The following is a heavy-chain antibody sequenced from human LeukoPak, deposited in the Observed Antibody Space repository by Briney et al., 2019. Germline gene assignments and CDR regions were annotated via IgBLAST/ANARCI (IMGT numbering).Heavy chain of an antibody. D-gene: IGHD6-13*01. CDR2: IYHSGST. J-gene: IGHJ4*02. Sequence: SQTLSLTCAVSGGSISSGGYSWSWIRQPPGKGLEWIGYIYHSGSTYYNPPLKSRVTISVDRSKNQFSLKLSPVTAADTAVYYCARGIGAAATPFFDYWGQGTLVTVSS. CDR1: GGSISSGGYS. CDR3: ARGIGAAATPFFDY. V-gene: IGHV4-30-2*01.